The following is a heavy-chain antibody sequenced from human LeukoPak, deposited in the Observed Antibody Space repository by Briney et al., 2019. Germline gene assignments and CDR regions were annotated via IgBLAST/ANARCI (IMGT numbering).Heavy chain of an antibody. CDR3: ARETPGDGYFDN. CDR2: ISNNGGYT. D-gene: IGHD7-27*01. Sequence: GGSLRLSCAASGFTFSSSAMSWVRQAPGKGLEWVSAISNNGGYTYYADSVQGRFTISRDNSKSTLCLQMNSLRAEDTAVYYCARETPGDGYFDNWGQGTLVTVSS. CDR1: GFTFSSSA. V-gene: IGHV3-23*01. J-gene: IGHJ4*02.